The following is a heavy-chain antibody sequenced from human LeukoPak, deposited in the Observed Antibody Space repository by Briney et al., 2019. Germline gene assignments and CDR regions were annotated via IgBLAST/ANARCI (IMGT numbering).Heavy chain of an antibody. D-gene: IGHD3-22*01. CDR3: AKDGYYDSSGYYWDFDY. J-gene: IGHJ4*02. CDR1: GFAFSSDA. CDR2: ISGSGGST. Sequence: GGSLRLSCAASGFAFSSDAMSWVRQAPGEGLGWGSAISGSGGSTYYADPEKGRFTISRDNSKNTLYLQMNSLRAEDTAVYYCAKDGYYDSSGYYWDFDYWGQGTLVTVSS. V-gene: IGHV3-23*01.